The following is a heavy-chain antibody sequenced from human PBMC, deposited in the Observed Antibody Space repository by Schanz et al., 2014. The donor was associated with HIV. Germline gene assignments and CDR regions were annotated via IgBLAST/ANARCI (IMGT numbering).Heavy chain of an antibody. V-gene: IGHV3-33*06. Sequence: QVQLVESGGGVVQPGRSLRLSCAASGFTFRSYGMHWVRQAPGKGLEWVAVTWYDGSNKYYADSVKGRFTIPRDNSKNTLFLQMNSLRAEDTAVYYCAKDRITGTTGVPYYYYGMDVWGQGTTVTVSS. D-gene: IGHD1-7*01. CDR3: AKDRITGTTGVPYYYYGMDV. CDR1: GFTFRSYG. J-gene: IGHJ6*02. CDR2: TWYDGSNK.